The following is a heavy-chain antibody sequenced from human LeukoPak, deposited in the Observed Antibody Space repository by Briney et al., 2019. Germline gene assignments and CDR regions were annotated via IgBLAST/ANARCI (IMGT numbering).Heavy chain of an antibody. CDR3: ARGYPYYYDSSGYYATIFDY. V-gene: IGHV4-34*01. D-gene: IGHD3-22*01. J-gene: IGHJ4*02. Sequence: PSETLSLTCAVYGGSFSGYYWSWIRQPPGKGLEWIGEINHSGSTNYNPSLKSRVTISVDTSKNQFYLKLSSVTAADTAVYYCARGYPYYYDSSGYYATIFDYWGQGTLVTVSS. CDR2: INHSGST. CDR1: GGSFSGYY.